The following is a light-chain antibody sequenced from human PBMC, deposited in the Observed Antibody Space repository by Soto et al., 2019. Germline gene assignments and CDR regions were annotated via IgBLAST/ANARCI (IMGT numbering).Light chain of an antibody. V-gene: IGKV3-11*01. CDR3: QQRCNWPPVT. Sequence: EIVLTQSPATLSLSPGERATLSCRASQSVSGCLAWYQQKPGQAPRLLIYDASNRATGIPARFSGSGSGTDFTLTISSLEPEDFAVYYCQQRCNWPPVTFGGVTKVEIK. CDR2: DAS. CDR1: QSVSGC. J-gene: IGKJ4*01.